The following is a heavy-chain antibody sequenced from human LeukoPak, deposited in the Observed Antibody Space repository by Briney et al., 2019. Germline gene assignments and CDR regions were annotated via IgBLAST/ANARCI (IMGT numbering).Heavy chain of an antibody. D-gene: IGHD2-2*01. Sequence: PSQTLSLTCTVSGGSISSGDYYWSWIRQPPGKGLEWIGYIYYSGSTYYNPSLKSRVTISVDTSKNQLSLKLSSVTAADTAVYYCARESHTDIVVVPAAADYYYMDVWGKGTTVTVSS. CDR1: GGSISSGDYY. CDR3: ARESHTDIVVVPAAADYYYMDV. J-gene: IGHJ6*03. V-gene: IGHV4-30-4*08. CDR2: IYYSGST.